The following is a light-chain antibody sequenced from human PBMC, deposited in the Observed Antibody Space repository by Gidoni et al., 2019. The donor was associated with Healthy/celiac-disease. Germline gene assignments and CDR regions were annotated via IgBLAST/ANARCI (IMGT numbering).Light chain of an antibody. CDR3: QNYNNATFICT. J-gene: IGKJ3*01. Sequence: DIQMTQSPSSLSASVGDRVTITCRASQGISNYLAWYQQKPGKVPKLLIYAAAALQTGVPSRFRGSGTGTDFTLTISILQPEDVATDYCQNYNNATFICTFGPGTKVDIK. CDR2: AAA. V-gene: IGKV1-27*01. CDR1: QGISNY.